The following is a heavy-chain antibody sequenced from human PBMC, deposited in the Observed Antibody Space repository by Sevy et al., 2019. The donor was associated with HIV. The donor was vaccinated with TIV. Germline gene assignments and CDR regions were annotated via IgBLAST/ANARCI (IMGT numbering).Heavy chain of an antibody. V-gene: IGHV3-23*01. Sequence: GGCLRLSCAASGFTFSSYAMSWVRQAPGKGLEWVSGISGSGGSTYYADSVKGRFTISRDNSKNTLYLQMNSLRAEDTAVYYGARVAGSGIYYSGDFDYWGQGTLVTVSS. CDR2: ISGSGGST. CDR3: ARVAGSGIYYSGDFDY. D-gene: IGHD3-10*01. J-gene: IGHJ4*02. CDR1: GFTFSSYA.